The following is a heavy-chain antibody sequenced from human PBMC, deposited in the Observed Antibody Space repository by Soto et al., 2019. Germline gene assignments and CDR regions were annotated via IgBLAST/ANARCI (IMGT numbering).Heavy chain of an antibody. D-gene: IGHD2-2*01. V-gene: IGHV1-69*12. J-gene: IGHJ6*02. CDR2: IIPMFGTA. CDR3: ARRYCISTSCHYYGMDV. Sequence: QVQLVQSGAEVKKPGSSVKVSCKASGGTFSTCSISWVRQAPGQGLEWMGGIIPMFGTANYAQKFQGRVTITADESTSTAYMELSILGSEDTAVYYCARRYCISTSCHYYGMDVWGQGTTVTVSS. CDR1: GGTFSTCS.